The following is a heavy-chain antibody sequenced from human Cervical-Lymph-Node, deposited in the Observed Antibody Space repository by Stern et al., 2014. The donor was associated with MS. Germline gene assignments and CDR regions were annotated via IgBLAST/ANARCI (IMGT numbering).Heavy chain of an antibody. V-gene: IGHV4-4*02. CDR3: ARGRYYFDY. CDR2: IYHRGSN. Sequence: QVQLQESGPGLVQPSGTLSLTCAVSGGSIGSSNWWSWVRQPPRKRLGWIGEIYHRGSNNYNASLKSRVTISVDKSKNQFSLQVSSGTAADSAVYYCARGRYYFDYWGQGTLVTVSS. CDR1: GGSIGSSNW. J-gene: IGHJ4*02.